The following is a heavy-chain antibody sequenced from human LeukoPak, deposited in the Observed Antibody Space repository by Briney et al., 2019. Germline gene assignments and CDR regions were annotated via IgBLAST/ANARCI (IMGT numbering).Heavy chain of an antibody. CDR3: ARSNRIRYFDWLPAPFDY. V-gene: IGHV4-59*01. J-gene: IGHJ4*02. D-gene: IGHD3-9*01. CDR1: GGSISSYY. CDR2: IYYSGST. Sequence: SETLSLTCTVSGGSISSYYWSWIQQPPGKGLEWIGYIYYSGSTNYNPSLKSRVTISVDTSKNQFSLKLSSVTAADTAVYYCARSNRIRYFDWLPAPFDYWGQGTLVTVSS.